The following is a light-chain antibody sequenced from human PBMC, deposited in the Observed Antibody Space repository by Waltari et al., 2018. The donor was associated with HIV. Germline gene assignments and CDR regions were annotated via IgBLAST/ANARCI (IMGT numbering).Light chain of an antibody. CDR1: SPNIGAGYD. CDR3: QSYDSSLSGLV. Sequence: HSVLTQPPSVSGAPGQRVTISCTGSSPNIGAGYDVHWYQQLPGTAPELLICGNYHRPSGVPDRFSGSKSGTSASLAITGLQAEDEAYYYCQSYDSSLSGLVFGEGTKLTVL. J-gene: IGLJ2*01. CDR2: GNY. V-gene: IGLV1-40*01.